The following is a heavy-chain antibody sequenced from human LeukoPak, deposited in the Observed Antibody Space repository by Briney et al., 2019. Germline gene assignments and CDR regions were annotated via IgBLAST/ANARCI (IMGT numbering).Heavy chain of an antibody. V-gene: IGHV1-46*04. J-gene: IGHJ1*01. CDR1: GYTFTDYN. CDR2: IDPSGGTT. D-gene: IGHD3-16*01. Sequence: ASVKVSCTASGYTFTDYNMYWVRQAPGQGLEWMGMIDPSGGTTTYAQMLQGRVTMTRDTSTSTVYMDLSSLRSDDTAVYYCARGIASTWGNFQHWGQGTLVTVSS. CDR3: ARGIASTWGNFQH.